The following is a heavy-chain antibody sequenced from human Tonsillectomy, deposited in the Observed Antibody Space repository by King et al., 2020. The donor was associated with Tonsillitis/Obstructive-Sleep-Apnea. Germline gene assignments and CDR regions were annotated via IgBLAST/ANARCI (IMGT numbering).Heavy chain of an antibody. CDR1: GFTFSSYG. J-gene: IGHJ6*03. V-gene: IGHV3-33*01. CDR2: IWYDGSNK. Sequence: VQLVESGGGVVQPGRSLRLSCAASGFTFSSYGMHWVRQAPGKGLEWVAVIWYDGSNKYYADSVKGRFTISRDNPKNTLYLQMDSLRAEDTAVYYCARDEAFGVVITGGYYYYMDVWGKGTTVTVSS. D-gene: IGHD3-3*01. CDR3: ARDEAFGVVITGGYYYYMDV.